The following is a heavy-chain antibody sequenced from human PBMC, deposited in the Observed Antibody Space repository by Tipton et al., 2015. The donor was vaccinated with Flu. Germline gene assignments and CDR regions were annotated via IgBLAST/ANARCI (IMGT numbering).Heavy chain of an antibody. D-gene: IGHD1-7*01. Sequence: VQLVQSGAEVKKPGESLKISCQYSRSDFTYYWIGWVRQMPGKGLEWMGLIYPANSDTRYSPSFRGQVTLSVDKSTNAAYLHCSSLKASDTGMYYCVRLRTRDVTPRHAFDMWGEGPLLALSS. V-gene: IGHV5-51*03. CDR3: VRLRTRDVTPRHAFDM. CDR1: RSDFTYYW. CDR2: IYPANSDT. J-gene: IGHJ3*02.